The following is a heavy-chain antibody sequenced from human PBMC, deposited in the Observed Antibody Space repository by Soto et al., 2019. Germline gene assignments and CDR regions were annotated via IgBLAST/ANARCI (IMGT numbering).Heavy chain of an antibody. CDR1: VGSFSGYY. Sequence: SETLSLTCAFYVGSFSGYYWSCIRQPPGKGLEWIGEINHSGSTNYNPSLKSRVTISVDTSKNQFSLKLSSVTAADTAVYYCARGRRRGTEVWGQATTVNVS. CDR2: INHSGST. V-gene: IGHV4-34*01. CDR3: ARGRRRGTEV. J-gene: IGHJ6*01.